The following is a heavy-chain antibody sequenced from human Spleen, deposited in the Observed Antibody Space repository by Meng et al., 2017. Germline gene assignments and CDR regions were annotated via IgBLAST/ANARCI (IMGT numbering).Heavy chain of an antibody. D-gene: IGHD6-6*01. Sequence: SQTLSLTCAVYGGSFSGYYWSWIRQPPGKGLEWIGEINHSGSTNYNPSLKSRVTISVDTSKNQFSLKLSSVTAADTAVYYCARTYSTSFFALWGQGTLVTVSS. CDR2: INHSGST. J-gene: IGHJ4*02. CDR1: GGSFSGYY. CDR3: ARTYSTSFFAL. V-gene: IGHV4-34*01.